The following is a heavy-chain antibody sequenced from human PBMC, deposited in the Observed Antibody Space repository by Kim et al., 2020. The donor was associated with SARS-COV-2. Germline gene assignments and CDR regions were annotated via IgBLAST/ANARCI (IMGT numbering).Heavy chain of an antibody. CDR3: ARDSPLRLGELSTLDY. V-gene: IGHV3-33*01. J-gene: IGHJ4*02. Sequence: GGSLRLSCAASGFTFSSYGMHWVRQAPGKGLEWVAVIWYDGSNKYYADSVKGRFTISRDNSKNTLYLQMNSLRAEDTAVYYCARDSPLRLGELSTLDYWGQGTLVTVSS. D-gene: IGHD3-16*02. CDR1: GFTFSSYG. CDR2: IWYDGSNK.